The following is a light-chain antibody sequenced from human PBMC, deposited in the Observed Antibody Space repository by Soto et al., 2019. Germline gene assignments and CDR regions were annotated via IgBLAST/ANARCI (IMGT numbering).Light chain of an antibody. Sequence: DIQMTQSPSSLSASVGDRVTITCRASQSISSYLNWYQQKPGKAPKXLIYAASSLQSGVPSRFSGSGSGTDFTLTISSLQPEDGATYYGQQSYSTLITFGQGTRLEIK. J-gene: IGKJ5*01. CDR3: QQSYSTLIT. V-gene: IGKV1-39*01. CDR2: AAS. CDR1: QSISSY.